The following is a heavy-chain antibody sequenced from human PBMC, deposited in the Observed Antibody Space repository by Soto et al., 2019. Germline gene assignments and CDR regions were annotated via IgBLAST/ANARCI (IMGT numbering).Heavy chain of an antibody. V-gene: IGHV3-33*01. D-gene: IGHD3-10*01. J-gene: IGHJ4*02. CDR1: GFTFSSYG. Sequence: QVQLVEYGGGVVQPGRSLRLSCAASGFTFSSYGMHWVRQAPGKGLEWVAVIWYDGSNKDYADSVKGRFTISRDNSKNTMYLQMNSLRAEDTAVYYCAREMGSGSYYQVDYWGQGTLVTVSS. CDR2: IWYDGSNK. CDR3: AREMGSGSYYQVDY.